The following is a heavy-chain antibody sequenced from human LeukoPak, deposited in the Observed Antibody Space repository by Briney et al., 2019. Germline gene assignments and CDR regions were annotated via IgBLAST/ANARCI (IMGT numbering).Heavy chain of an antibody. CDR2: IYSGGST. CDR3: ARVRYFDWLLPSYFDY. CDR1: GFTVSSNY. D-gene: IGHD3-9*01. V-gene: IGHV3-53*01. Sequence: GGSLRLSCAASGFTVSSNYMSWVRQAPGKGLEWVSVIYSGGSTYYADSVKGRFTISRDNSKNTLYLQMNSLRAEDTAVYYCARVRYFDWLLPSYFDYWGQGTLVTVSS. J-gene: IGHJ4*02.